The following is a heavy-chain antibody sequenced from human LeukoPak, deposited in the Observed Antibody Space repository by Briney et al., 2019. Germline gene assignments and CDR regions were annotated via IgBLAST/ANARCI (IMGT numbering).Heavy chain of an antibody. CDR2: IIPIFGTA. J-gene: IGHJ4*02. V-gene: IGHV1-69*05. CDR1: GGTFSSYA. Sequence: SVKVSCKASGGTFSSYAISWVRQAPGRGLEWMGGIIPIFGTANYAQKFQGRVTMATDTSTSTAYMELRSLRSDDTAVYYCARGFGESLPDYWGQGTLVTVSS. CDR3: ARGFGESLPDY. D-gene: IGHD3-10*01.